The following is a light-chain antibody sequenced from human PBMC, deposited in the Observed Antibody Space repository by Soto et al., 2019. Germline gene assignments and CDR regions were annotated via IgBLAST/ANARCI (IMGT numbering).Light chain of an antibody. CDR1: SSDVGAYNF. V-gene: IGLV2-14*01. Sequence: QSALTQPASVFGSPGQSITISCPGTSSDVGAYNFVSWYQFHPGRAPKLIIYEVTIRPSGVSNRFSGSKSGNTASLTISGLQAEDEADYYCSSYTTSAPYVFGSGTKLTVL. CDR2: EVT. CDR3: SSYTTSAPYV. J-gene: IGLJ1*01.